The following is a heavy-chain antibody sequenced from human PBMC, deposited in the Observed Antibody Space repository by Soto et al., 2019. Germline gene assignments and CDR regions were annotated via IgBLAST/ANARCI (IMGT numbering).Heavy chain of an antibody. J-gene: IGHJ1*01. Sequence: QVPLVQSGAEVKKPGSSVKVSCKASGGTFSSYAISWVRQAPGQGLEWMGGIIPIFGTANYAQKFQGRVTITADESTSTAYMELSSLRSEDTAVYYCARHPYCGGDCYPPSAEYFQHWGQGTLVTVSS. V-gene: IGHV1-69*01. CDR2: IIPIFGTA. D-gene: IGHD2-21*02. CDR3: ARHPYCGGDCYPPSAEYFQH. CDR1: GGTFSSYA.